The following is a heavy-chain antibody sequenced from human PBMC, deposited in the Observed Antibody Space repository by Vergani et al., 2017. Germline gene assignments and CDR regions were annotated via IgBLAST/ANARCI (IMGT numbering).Heavy chain of an antibody. D-gene: IGHD2-2*02. CDR3: AKDAPRYCSSTSCYKGLDY. Sequence: VQLVQSGAEVKKPGASVKVSCKASGYTFSSYAMSWVRQAPGKGMEWVSAISGSGGSTYYADSVKGRFTISRDNSKNTLYLQMNSLRAEDTAVYYCAKDAPRYCSSTSCYKGLDYWGQGTLVTVSS. CDR2: ISGSGGST. V-gene: IGHV3-23*04. J-gene: IGHJ4*02. CDR1: GYTFSSYA.